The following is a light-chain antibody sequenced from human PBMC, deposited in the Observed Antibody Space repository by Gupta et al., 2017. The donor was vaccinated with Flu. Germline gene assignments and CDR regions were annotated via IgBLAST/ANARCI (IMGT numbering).Light chain of an antibody. CDR1: QSVDSN. Sequence: ELVMTQSPATLSVSPGESATLSCSASQSVDSNLAWYQQKPGQAPRLLIYGASTRATGLPARFSGSGSATEFTLTISILLSEDFTVYFCQLNNDGAPTFGGGTKVEI. V-gene: IGKV3-15*01. J-gene: IGKJ4*01. CDR2: GAS. CDR3: QLNNDGAPT.